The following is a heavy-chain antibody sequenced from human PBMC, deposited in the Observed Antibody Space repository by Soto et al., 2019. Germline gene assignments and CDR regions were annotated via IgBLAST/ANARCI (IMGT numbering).Heavy chain of an antibody. Sequence: GGSLRLSCAASGFTFSSYSMNWVRQAPGKGLEWVSSISSSRSYIYYADSVKGRFTISRDNAKNSLYLQMNSLRAEDTAVYYCARTRWYYDSSGYPRNFQHWGQGTLVTVSS. V-gene: IGHV3-21*01. CDR2: ISSSRSYI. CDR1: GFTFSSYS. J-gene: IGHJ1*01. D-gene: IGHD3-22*01. CDR3: ARTRWYYDSSGYPRNFQH.